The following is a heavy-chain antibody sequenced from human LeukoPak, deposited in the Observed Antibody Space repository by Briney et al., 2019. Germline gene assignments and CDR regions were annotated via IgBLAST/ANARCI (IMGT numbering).Heavy chain of an antibody. V-gene: IGHV1-69*04. CDR1: GYTFTSYG. J-gene: IGHJ3*02. CDR3: ATIIAAAGTGAFDI. CDR2: IIPILGIA. D-gene: IGHD6-13*01. Sequence: SVKVSCKASGYTFTSYGISWVRQAPGQGLEWMGRIIPILGIANYAQKFQGRVTITADKSTSTAYMELSSLRSEDTAVYYCATIIAAAGTGAFDIWGQGTIVTVSS.